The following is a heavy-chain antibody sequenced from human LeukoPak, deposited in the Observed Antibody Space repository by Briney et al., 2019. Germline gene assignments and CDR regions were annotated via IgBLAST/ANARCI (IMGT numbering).Heavy chain of an antibody. Sequence: KAGGSLRLSCAASGFTFDDYAMHWVRHAPGKGLEWVSGISWNSGSIVYADSVKGRFTISRDNAKNSLYLQMNSLRAEDTALYYCAKAAGGYSSEYYFDYWGQGTLVTVSS. CDR3: AKAAGGYSSEYYFDY. CDR2: ISWNSGSI. D-gene: IGHD6-25*01. CDR1: GFTFDDYA. J-gene: IGHJ4*02. V-gene: IGHV3-9*01.